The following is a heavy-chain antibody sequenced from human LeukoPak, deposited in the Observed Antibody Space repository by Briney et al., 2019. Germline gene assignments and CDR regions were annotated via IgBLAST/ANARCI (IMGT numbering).Heavy chain of an antibody. Sequence: SQTLSLTCTVSGGSISSGGYYWSWIRQHPGKGLEWIGYIYYSGSTYYNPSLKSRVTISVDTSKNQFSLKLSSVTAADTAVYYCAREDSSSSQYYYYYYGMDVWGQGTTVTVSS. CDR1: GGSISSGGYY. CDR2: IYYSGST. J-gene: IGHJ6*02. D-gene: IGHD6-6*01. CDR3: AREDSSSSQYYYYYYGMDV. V-gene: IGHV4-31*03.